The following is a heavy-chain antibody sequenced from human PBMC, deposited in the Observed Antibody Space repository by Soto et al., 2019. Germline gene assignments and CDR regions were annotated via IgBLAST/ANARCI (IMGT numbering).Heavy chain of an antibody. CDR2: INPNSGST. Sequence: GASVKVSCKASGGTFSSYAINWVRQGPGQGLEWMGWINPNSGSTNYAQKFQGRVTMTRDKSTSTAYMELSRLRSDDTAVYYCAAPYYDFWSGSPYYYYGMDVSGQGTTVTVSS. D-gene: IGHD3-3*01. CDR1: GGTFSSYA. V-gene: IGHV1-2*02. CDR3: AAPYYDFWSGSPYYYYGMDV. J-gene: IGHJ6*02.